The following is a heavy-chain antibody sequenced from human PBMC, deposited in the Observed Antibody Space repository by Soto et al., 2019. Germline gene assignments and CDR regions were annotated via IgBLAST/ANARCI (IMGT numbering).Heavy chain of an antibody. CDR3: ASSPNYYDSSGYNFQH. CDR1: GGTFSSYA. V-gene: IGHV1-69*12. CDR2: IIPIFGTA. J-gene: IGHJ1*01. D-gene: IGHD3-22*01. Sequence: QVQLVQSGAEVKKPGSSVKVSCKASGGTFSSYAISWVRQAPGQGLEWMGGIIPIFGTANYAQKFQGRVTITADESTSTAYMELSSRRSEDTAVYYCASSPNYYDSSGYNFQHWGQGTLVTVSS.